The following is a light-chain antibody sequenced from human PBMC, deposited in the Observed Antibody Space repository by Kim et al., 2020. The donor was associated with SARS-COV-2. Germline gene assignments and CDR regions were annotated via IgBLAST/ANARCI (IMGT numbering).Light chain of an antibody. CDR1: QGISTY. CDR3: HYYAARPST. CDR2: AAS. Sequence: EIEVTQSPSSLSASVGDRVTLTCRASQGISTYLAWYQQKPGKVPKLLIYAASALQSGVPTRFSGSGSGTDFTLTISSLQPEDFATYYCHYYAARPSTFGVGTKVDIK. J-gene: IGKJ4*01. V-gene: IGKV1-27*01.